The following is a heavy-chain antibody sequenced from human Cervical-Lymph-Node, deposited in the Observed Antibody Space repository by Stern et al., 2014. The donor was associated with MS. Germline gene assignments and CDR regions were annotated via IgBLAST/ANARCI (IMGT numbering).Heavy chain of an antibody. D-gene: IGHD5-12*01. CDR3: ARGVATGYFDY. V-gene: IGHV4-61*02. CDR1: GGSISSGSYY. J-gene: IGHJ4*02. Sequence: MQLVESGPGLVKPSQTLSLTCTVSGGSISSGSYYWSWIRQPAGKGLEWIGRIYTSGSTNYNPSLTSRVPISVDKSKNQFSLKLSSVTAADTAVYYCARGVATGYFDYWGQGTLVTVSS. CDR2: IYTSGST.